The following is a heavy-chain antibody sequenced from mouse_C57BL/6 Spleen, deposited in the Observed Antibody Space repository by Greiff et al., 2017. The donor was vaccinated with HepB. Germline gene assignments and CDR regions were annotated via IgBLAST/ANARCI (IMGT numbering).Heavy chain of an antibody. Sequence: EVQVVESGGGLVQPGGSLKLSCAASGFTFSDYYMYWVRQTPEKRLEWVAYISNGGGSTYYPDTVKGRFTISRDNAKNTLYLQMSRLKSEDTAMYYCARPPNWDDAWFAYWGQGTLVTVSA. CDR1: GFTFSDYY. V-gene: IGHV5-12*01. CDR3: ARPPNWDDAWFAY. J-gene: IGHJ3*01. D-gene: IGHD4-1*01. CDR2: ISNGGGST.